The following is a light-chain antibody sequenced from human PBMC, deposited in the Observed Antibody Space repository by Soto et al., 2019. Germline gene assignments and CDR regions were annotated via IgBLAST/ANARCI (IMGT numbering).Light chain of an antibody. CDR1: RSDVGAYNY. J-gene: IGLJ1*01. CDR3: SSFTSRFTFV. CDR2: EVT. V-gene: IGLV2-14*01. Sequence: QSALTQPASVSGSPGQSIAISCTGTRSDVGAYNYVSWYQQHPGKAPKLMISEVTNRPSGVSDRFSGSKPGNTASLTISGLQAEDEADYYCSSFTSRFTFVFGTGTKV.